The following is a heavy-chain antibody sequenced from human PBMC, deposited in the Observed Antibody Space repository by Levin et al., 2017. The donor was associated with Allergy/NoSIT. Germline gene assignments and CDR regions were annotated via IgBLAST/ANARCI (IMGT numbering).Heavy chain of an antibody. CDR1: GGSIRSGGYY. V-gene: IGHV4-31*03. J-gene: IGHJ3*02. CDR2: IYYSGSA. Sequence: SQTLSLTCTVSGGSIRSGGYYWSWIRQHPGKGLEWIGYIYYSGSAYYNPSLKSRVIISVDTSNNQFSLKLSSVTAADTAVYYCARARGIQLWYTNAFDIWGQGTMVTVSS. D-gene: IGHD5-18*01. CDR3: ARARGIQLWYTNAFDI.